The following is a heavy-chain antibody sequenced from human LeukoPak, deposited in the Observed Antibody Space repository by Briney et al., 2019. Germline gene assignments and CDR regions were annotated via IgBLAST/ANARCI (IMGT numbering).Heavy chain of an antibody. CDR1: GFTFSSNW. CDR3: ARGGQGAVDY. D-gene: IGHD3-16*01. Sequence: GGSLRLSCAASGFTFSSNWMHWVRQAPGKGLVWVSYVNTDGSATTYADSVKGRFTTSRDNAKNTLYLQMNSLRAEDTAVYYCARGGQGAVDYWGQGTLVTVSS. V-gene: IGHV3-74*01. CDR2: VNTDGSAT. J-gene: IGHJ4*02.